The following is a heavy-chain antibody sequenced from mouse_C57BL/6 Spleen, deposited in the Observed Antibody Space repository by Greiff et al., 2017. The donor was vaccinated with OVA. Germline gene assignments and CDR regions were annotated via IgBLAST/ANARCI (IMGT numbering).Heavy chain of an antibody. Sequence: QVQLQQSGPELVKPGASVKISCKASGYAFSSSWMNWVKQRPGKGLEWIGRIYPGDGDANYNGKFKGKATLTADKSSSTAYMQLSSLTSEDSAVYFCARGGYDYDWFAYWGQGTLVTVSA. J-gene: IGHJ3*01. CDR1: GYAFSSSW. CDR2: IYPGDGDA. D-gene: IGHD2-4*01. V-gene: IGHV1-82*01. CDR3: ARGGYDYDWFAY.